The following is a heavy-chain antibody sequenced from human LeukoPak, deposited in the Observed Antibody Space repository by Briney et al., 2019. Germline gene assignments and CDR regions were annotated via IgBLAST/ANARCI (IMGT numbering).Heavy chain of an antibody. V-gene: IGHV4-4*07. D-gene: IGHD5-18*01. J-gene: IGHJ3*02. CDR2: IYTSGST. CDR3: AREDGTAMDNAFDI. CDR1: GDSISSFY. Sequence: SETLSLTCTVSGDSISSFYWSWIRQPAGKGLEWIGHIYTSGSTNYSPSLKSRVTISEDPSKNQFSLKLRSVTAADTAVYYCAREDGTAMDNAFDIWSQGTMVTVSS.